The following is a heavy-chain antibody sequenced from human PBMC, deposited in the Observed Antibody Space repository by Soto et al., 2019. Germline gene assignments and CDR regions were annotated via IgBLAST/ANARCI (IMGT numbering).Heavy chain of an antibody. J-gene: IGHJ4*02. CDR3: AREAAAGTLDY. Sequence: GASVKVSCKASGYTFTSYYMHWVRQAPGQGLEWMGWISAYNGNTNYAQKLQGRVTMTTDTSTSTAYMELRSLRSDDTAVYYCAREAAAGTLDYWGQGTLVTVSS. V-gene: IGHV1-18*04. CDR2: ISAYNGNT. D-gene: IGHD6-13*01. CDR1: GYTFTSYY.